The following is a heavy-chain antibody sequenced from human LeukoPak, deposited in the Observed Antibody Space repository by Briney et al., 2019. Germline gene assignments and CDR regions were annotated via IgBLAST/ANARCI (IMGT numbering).Heavy chain of an antibody. D-gene: IGHD2-15*01. CDR2: IDWDDDK. CDR3: ARTGLEYCSGGSCYDH. J-gene: IGHJ4*02. Sequence: SGPTLVDPTQALTLTFTFSGFSLSTSGMSMSWIRQPPGKALEWLARIDWDDDKYYTTSLKTRLTISKDTSKNQVALTMTNMDPVDTGTYYCARTGLEYCSGGSCYDHWGQGTLVTVSS. V-gene: IGHV2-70*11. CDR1: GFSLSTSGMS.